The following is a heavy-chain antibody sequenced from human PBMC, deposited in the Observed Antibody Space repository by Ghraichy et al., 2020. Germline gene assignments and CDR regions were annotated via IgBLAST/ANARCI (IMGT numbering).Heavy chain of an antibody. CDR1: GYTFTGYY. D-gene: IGHD3-3*01. Sequence: ASVKVSCKASGYTFTGYYMHWVRQAPGQGLEWMGWINPNSGGTNYAQKFQGRVTMTRDTSISTAYMELSRLRSDDTAVYYCARGGGYDFWSGYFPFNWFDPWGQGTLVTVSS. J-gene: IGHJ5*02. CDR2: INPNSGGT. CDR3: ARGGGYDFWSGYFPFNWFDP. V-gene: IGHV1-2*02.